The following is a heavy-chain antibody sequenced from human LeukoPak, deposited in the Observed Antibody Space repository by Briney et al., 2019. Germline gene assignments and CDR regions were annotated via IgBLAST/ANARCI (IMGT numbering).Heavy chain of an antibody. CDR2: VNDTGSST. J-gene: IGHJ4*02. Sequence: GGSLRLSCAAAGFTFSSSAMSWVRQAPGKGLEWVSPVNDTGSSTYYADSVKGRFTISRDNSKNTLYLQMNSLRAEDTAVYYCAKAGDYSSSWSRWYFDYWGQGTLVTVSS. CDR3: AKAGDYSSSWSRWYFDY. D-gene: IGHD6-13*01. CDR1: GFTFSSSA. V-gene: IGHV3-23*01.